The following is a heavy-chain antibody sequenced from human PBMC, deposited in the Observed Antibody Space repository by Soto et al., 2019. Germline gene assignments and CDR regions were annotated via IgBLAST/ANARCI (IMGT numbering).Heavy chain of an antibody. CDR1: GYTFTRNG. J-gene: IGHJ6*02. V-gene: IGHV1-18*01. D-gene: IGHD3-22*01. Sequence: ASVVSCKTSGYTFTRNGISWVRQAPGQGLEWMGWISPKSGSIKYAQKFQGRVIMTTDTSTSTAYMEVRSLRSDDTAVYYCVKDRDSNSWPSRDVWGPGTTVTVSS. CDR2: ISPKSGSI. CDR3: VKDRDSNSWPSRDV.